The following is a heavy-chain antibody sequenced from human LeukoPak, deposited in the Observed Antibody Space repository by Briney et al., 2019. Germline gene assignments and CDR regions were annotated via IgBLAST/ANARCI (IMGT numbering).Heavy chain of an antibody. D-gene: IGHD6-13*01. J-gene: IGHJ4*02. Sequence: ASVKVSCKASGYTFTGYYIHWVRQAPGQGLEWMGWINPNSGGTNYAQKFQGWVTMTRDTSISTAYMELSRLRSDDTAVYYCARDGDIAATDTGYFDYWGQGTLVTVSS. CDR2: INPNSGGT. CDR1: GYTFTGYY. CDR3: ARDGDIAATDTGYFDY. V-gene: IGHV1-2*04.